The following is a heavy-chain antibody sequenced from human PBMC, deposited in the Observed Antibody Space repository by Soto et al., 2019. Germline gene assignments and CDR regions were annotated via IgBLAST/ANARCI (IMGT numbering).Heavy chain of an antibody. Sequence: SETLSLTCTVSGGSINTNNYYWGWVRQPPGKGLEWIGSVFYNGTTYYSPSLKSRVTISLAPSRTQFSLKLESVTAADTAVYFCARLELTGLDNWGQGTPVTVSS. V-gene: IGHV4-39*01. CDR3: ARLELTGLDN. D-gene: IGHD3-9*01. J-gene: IGHJ4*02. CDR1: GGSINTNNYY. CDR2: VFYNGTT.